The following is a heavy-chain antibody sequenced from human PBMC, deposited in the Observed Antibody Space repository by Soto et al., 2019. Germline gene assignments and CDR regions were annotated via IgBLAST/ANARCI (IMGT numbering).Heavy chain of an antibody. CDR1: GGSISISDFY. CDR2: MYSSGRT. CDR3: AVVDSNGNCFDH. D-gene: IGHD6-25*01. V-gene: IGHV4-39*01. Sequence: PSETLSLTFTVSGGSISISDFYWGLLRQTPAKAMEFIGSMYSSGRTYYKTYLKSRLNISVDTSKNQFTLKLISVTAADTAVYYCAVVDSNGNCFDHWGEGALVTVSS. J-gene: IGHJ5*02.